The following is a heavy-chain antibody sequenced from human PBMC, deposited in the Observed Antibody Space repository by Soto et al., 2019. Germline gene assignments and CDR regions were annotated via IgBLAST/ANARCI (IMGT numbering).Heavy chain of an antibody. CDR3: AKGGSSSWYYYYYGMDV. J-gene: IGHJ6*02. V-gene: IGHV3-30*18. CDR2: ISYDGSNK. D-gene: IGHD6-13*01. Sequence: LRLSCAASGFTFSSYGMHWVRQAPGKGLEWVAVISYDGSNKYYADSVKGRFTISRDNSKNTLYLQMNSLRAEDTAVYYCAKGGSSSWYYYYYGMDVWGQGTTVTVSS. CDR1: GFTFSSYG.